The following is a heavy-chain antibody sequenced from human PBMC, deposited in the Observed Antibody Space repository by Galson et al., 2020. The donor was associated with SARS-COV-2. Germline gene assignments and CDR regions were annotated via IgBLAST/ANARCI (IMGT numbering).Heavy chain of an antibody. CDR3: ARDLTVHQSSQDLIIAAAGYYFYYGMDV. V-gene: IGHV1-46*01. CDR2: INPSGGSK. J-gene: IGHJ6*02. Sequence: GESLKISCKASGYTFTSYYMHWVRQAPGQGLEWMGIINPSGGSKSYAQKFQGRVTMTRDTSTSTVYMELSSLRSEDTAVYYCARDLTVHQSSQDLIIAAAGYYFYYGMDVWGQGTTVTVSS. CDR1: GYTFTSYY. D-gene: IGHD6-13*01.